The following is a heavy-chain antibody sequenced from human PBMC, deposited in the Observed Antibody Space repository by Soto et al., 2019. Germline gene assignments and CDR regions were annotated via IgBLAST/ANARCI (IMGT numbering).Heavy chain of an antibody. CDR1: GGSLSSYE. J-gene: IGHJ4*02. CDR3: ARHRHDSGYHYFDY. D-gene: IGHD3-22*01. CDR2: IYDSGST. Sequence: XTLSLACTVSGGSLSSYEWSWLRQPPGRGLEWIGYIYDSGSTNYSPSLKSRVTISVDTSKNQFSLNLNSVTASDTAVYYCARHRHDSGYHYFDYWGQGTLVTVSS. V-gene: IGHV4-59*01.